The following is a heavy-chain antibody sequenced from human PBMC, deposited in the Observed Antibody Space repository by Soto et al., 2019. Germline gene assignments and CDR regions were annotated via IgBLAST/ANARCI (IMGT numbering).Heavy chain of an antibody. V-gene: IGHV4-59*01. CDR2: IYYSGST. Sequence: QVQLQESGPGLVKPSETLSLTCTVSGGSISSYYWSWIRQPPGKGLEWIGYIYYSGSTNYNPSLKSRVIISVDTSKNQFSLKLSSVTAADTAVYYCARESRGDTRGFDYWGQGTLVTVSS. D-gene: IGHD3-10*01. CDR1: GGSISSYY. J-gene: IGHJ4*02. CDR3: ARESRGDTRGFDY.